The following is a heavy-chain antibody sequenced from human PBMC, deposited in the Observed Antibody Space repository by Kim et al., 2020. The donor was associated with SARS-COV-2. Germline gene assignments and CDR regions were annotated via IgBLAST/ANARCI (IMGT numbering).Heavy chain of an antibody. J-gene: IGHJ4*02. CDR3: ARGLTMVRGNDY. V-gene: IGHV1-3*01. CDR2: INAGNGNT. Sequence: ASVKVSCKASGYTFTSYAMHWVRQAPGQRLEWMGWINAGNGNTKYSQKFQGRVTITRDTSASTAYMELSSLRSEDTAVYYCARGLTMVRGNDYWGQGTLVTVSS. D-gene: IGHD3-10*01. CDR1: GYTFTSYA.